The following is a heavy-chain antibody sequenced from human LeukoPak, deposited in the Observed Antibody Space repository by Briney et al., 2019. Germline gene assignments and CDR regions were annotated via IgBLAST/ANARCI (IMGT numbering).Heavy chain of an antibody. V-gene: IGHV4-31*03. D-gene: IGHD1-26*01. J-gene: IGHJ3*02. Sequence: PSQTLSLTCTVSGGSISSGGYYWSWIRQHPGKGLEWIGYIYYSGSTYYNPSLKSRVTISVDTSKNQFSLKLSSVTAADTAVYYCARGIVGATAGAGAFDIWGQGTMVTVSS. CDR3: ARGIVGATAGAGAFDI. CDR1: GGSISSGGYY. CDR2: IYYSGST.